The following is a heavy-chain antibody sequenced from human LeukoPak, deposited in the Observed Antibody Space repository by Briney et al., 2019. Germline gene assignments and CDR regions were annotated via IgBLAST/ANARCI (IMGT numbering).Heavy chain of an antibody. Sequence: ASVTVSCKASGYTFTSYGISWVRQAPGQGLAWMGWISAYNGNTNYAQKLQGRVTMTTDTSTSTAYMELRSLRSDDTAVYYCARGPYCSSTSCYRPYYGMDVWGQGTTVTVSS. J-gene: IGHJ6*02. CDR2: ISAYNGNT. CDR3: ARGPYCSSTSCYRPYYGMDV. CDR1: GYTFTSYG. V-gene: IGHV1-18*01. D-gene: IGHD2-2*01.